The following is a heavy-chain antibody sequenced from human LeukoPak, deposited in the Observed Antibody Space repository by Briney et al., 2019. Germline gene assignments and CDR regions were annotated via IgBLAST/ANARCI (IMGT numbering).Heavy chain of an antibody. CDR3: ARASKQRFSEWATWFDP. Sequence: SETLSLTCTVSGGSISSYYWSWIRQPAGKGLEWIGRIYTSGSTNYNPSLKSRVTMSVDTSKNQFSLKLSSVTAADTAVYYCARASKQRFSEWATWFDPWGQGTLVTVSS. D-gene: IGHD3-3*01. V-gene: IGHV4-4*07. J-gene: IGHJ5*02. CDR2: IYTSGST. CDR1: GGSISSYY.